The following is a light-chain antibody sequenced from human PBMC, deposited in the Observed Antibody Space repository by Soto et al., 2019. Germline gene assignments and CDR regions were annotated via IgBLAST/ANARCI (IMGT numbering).Light chain of an antibody. CDR2: DVS. V-gene: IGLV2-11*01. Sequence: QSVLPQPRSVSGAPGQSVSISCTGTSSDVGGYNYVSWYQQHPGKAPKLMIYDVSKRPSGVPDRFSGPKSGNTASLTISGLQAEDEADYYCCSYAGSYTYVFGTGTKVTVL. CDR3: CSYAGSYTYV. J-gene: IGLJ1*01. CDR1: SSDVGGYNY.